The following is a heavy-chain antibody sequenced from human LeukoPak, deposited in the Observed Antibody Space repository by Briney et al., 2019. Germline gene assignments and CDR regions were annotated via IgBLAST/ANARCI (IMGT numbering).Heavy chain of an antibody. D-gene: IGHD2-21*02. V-gene: IGHV3-7*01. J-gene: IGHJ4*02. CDR3: ARESPACGEDCYFDY. CDR1: GFTFTTYW. Sequence: GGSLRLSCAASGFTFTTYWMTWVRQAPGKGLEWVANMKQDGSEKYYVGSVKGRFTVSRDNAKNSLYLRMNSLRTDDTAVYYCARESPACGEDCYFDYWGQGTLVTVSS. CDR2: MKQDGSEK.